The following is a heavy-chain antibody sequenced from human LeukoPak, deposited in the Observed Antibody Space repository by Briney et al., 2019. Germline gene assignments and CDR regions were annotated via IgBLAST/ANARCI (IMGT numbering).Heavy chain of an antibody. Sequence: GGSLRLSFAASGFTVSSNYMSWVRQAPGKGLEWVSVIYSGGSTYYADSVKGRFTISRDNSKNTLYLQMNSLRAEDTTVYYCARGYGDYDADYFDYWGQGTLVTVSS. J-gene: IGHJ4*02. V-gene: IGHV3-53*01. CDR1: GFTVSSNY. CDR2: IYSGGST. D-gene: IGHD4-17*01. CDR3: ARGYGDYDADYFDY.